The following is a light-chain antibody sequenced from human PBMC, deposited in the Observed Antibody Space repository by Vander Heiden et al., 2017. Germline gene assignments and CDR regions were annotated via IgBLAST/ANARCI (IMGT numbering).Light chain of an antibody. J-gene: IGLJ2*01. V-gene: IGLV3-21*02. CDR1: NIGSKS. Sequence: SYVLTQPPSVSVSPGQTARITCGGNNIGSKSVHWYQQKPGQAAVLVVYDDSGRPSGIPERFSGSNSGNTATLTISRVEAGDEADYYCQVWDSSSDHRVVFGGGTKLTVL. CDR2: DDS. CDR3: QVWDSSSDHRVV.